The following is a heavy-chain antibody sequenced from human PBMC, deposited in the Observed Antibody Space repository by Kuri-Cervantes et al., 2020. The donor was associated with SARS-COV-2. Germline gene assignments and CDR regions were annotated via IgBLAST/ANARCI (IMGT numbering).Heavy chain of an antibody. Sequence: GESLKISCEASGFTFSSYGMHWVRQAPGKGLEWVAVITYDGHNEYYAATAKGRFTISRDNSRKTLYLQMDSLRPDDTGVYYCARGSASAWDPPENWGQGTPVTVSS. CDR1: GFTFSSYG. CDR3: ARGSASAWDPPEN. V-gene: IGHV3-30*03. CDR2: ITYDGHNE. D-gene: IGHD1-26*01. J-gene: IGHJ4*02.